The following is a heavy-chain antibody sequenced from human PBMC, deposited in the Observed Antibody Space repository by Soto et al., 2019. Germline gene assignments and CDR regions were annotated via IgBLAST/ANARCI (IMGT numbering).Heavy chain of an antibody. Sequence: QVQLQQWGAGLLKPSETPSLTCAVYGGSFSGYYWSWIRQPPGKGLEWIGEINHSGSTNYNPSLKSRVTISVDTSKNQFSLKLSSVTAADTAVYYCARADDYGDYVREGWFDPWGQGTLVTVSS. J-gene: IGHJ5*02. CDR2: INHSGST. D-gene: IGHD4-17*01. CDR3: ARADDYGDYVREGWFDP. V-gene: IGHV4-34*01. CDR1: GGSFSGYY.